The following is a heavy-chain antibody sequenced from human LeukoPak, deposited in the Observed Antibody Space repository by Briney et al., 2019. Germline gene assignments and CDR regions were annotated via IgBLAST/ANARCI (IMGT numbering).Heavy chain of an antibody. CDR1: GGSISSYY. D-gene: IGHD3-3*01. V-gene: IGHV4-4*07. Sequence: PSETLSLTCTVSGGSISSYYWSWVRQPAGKGLEWIGRIYASGNTNYNPSLKGRVTMTVDTSKNQFSLKLSSVTAADTAVYYCARDHPYYDAEGYYYYYYMDVWGKGTTVTVSS. J-gene: IGHJ6*03. CDR3: ARDHPYYDAEGYYYYYYMDV. CDR2: IYASGNT.